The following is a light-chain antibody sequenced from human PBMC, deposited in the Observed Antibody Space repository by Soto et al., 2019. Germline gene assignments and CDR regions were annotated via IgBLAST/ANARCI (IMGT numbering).Light chain of an antibody. CDR2: EVS. CDR3: SSYTSNKAYV. J-gene: IGLJ1*01. V-gene: IGLV2-14*01. Sequence: QSVLTQPASVSGSPGQSITISCTGTSSDVGGHNFVSWYQQYPGKAPKLIIFEVSSRPSVLSYRFSGSKSGNTASLTISGLQADDEADYYCSSYTSNKAYVFGTGTKLTVL. CDR1: SSDVGGHNF.